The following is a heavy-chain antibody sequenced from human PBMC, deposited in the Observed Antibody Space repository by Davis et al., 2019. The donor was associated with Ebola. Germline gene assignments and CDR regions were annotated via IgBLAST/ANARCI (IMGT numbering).Heavy chain of an antibody. D-gene: IGHD4-17*01. V-gene: IGHV4-59*01. CDR2: IYYSGST. Sequence: MPSETLSLTCSVSGGSINSNYWSWIRQPPGKGLEWIGYIYYSGSTNYNPSLKSRVTISVDTSKNQFSLKLSSVTAADTAVYYCARTRSVTFDAFDIWGQGKMVTVSS. CDR1: GGSINSNY. J-gene: IGHJ3*02. CDR3: ARTRSVTFDAFDI.